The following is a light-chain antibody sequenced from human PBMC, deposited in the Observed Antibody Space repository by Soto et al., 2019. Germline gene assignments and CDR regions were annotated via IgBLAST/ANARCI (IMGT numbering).Light chain of an antibody. CDR2: AAS. J-gene: IGKJ5*01. Sequence: DIQMTQSPSSVSASVGDRVTITCRASQGINTCLAWYQQKPGKAPQLLISAASSLQSGVPSRFSGSGSGTDFTLTISNLQPEDFATYYCQQANSFLPVTFGQGTRLEIK. V-gene: IGKV1D-12*01. CDR1: QGINTC. CDR3: QQANSFLPVT.